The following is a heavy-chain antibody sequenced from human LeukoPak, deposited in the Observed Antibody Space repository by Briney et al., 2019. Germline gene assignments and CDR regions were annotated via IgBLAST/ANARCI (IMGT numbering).Heavy chain of an antibody. V-gene: IGHV3-74*01. CDR3: ARDAGAPADFDSSGSSFGY. J-gene: IGHJ4*02. D-gene: IGHD3-22*01. CDR2: INSDGSST. CDR1: GFTFSSYW. Sequence: PGGSLRLSCAASGFTFSSYWMHWVRQAPGKGLVWVSRINSDGSSTSYADSVKGRFTISRDSAKNTLYLQMNSLRAEDTAVYYCARDAGAPADFDSSGSSFGYWGQGTLVTVSS.